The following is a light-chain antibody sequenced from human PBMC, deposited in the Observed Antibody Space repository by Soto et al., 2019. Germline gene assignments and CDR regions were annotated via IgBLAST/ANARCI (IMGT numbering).Light chain of an antibody. CDR1: QGLSSY. CDR3: QQYNDYWT. J-gene: IGKJ1*01. V-gene: IGKV1D-13*01. Sequence: AIQLTQSPSSLSASVGDRVTITCRASQGLSSYLAWYQQKPGKAPNLLIYDASSLQSGVPSRFSGSGSGTEFTLTISSLQPDDSATYYCQQYNDYWTFGQGTKVDIK. CDR2: DAS.